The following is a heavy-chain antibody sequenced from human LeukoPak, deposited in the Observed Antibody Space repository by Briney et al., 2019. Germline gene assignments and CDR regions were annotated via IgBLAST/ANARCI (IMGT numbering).Heavy chain of an antibody. Sequence: GGSLRLSCAASGFTFSSYGMHWVRQAPGKGLEWVAVIWYDGSNKYYADSVKGRFTISRDNTKNSLYLQMSSLRAEDTAVYYCATDRGWRTSGYYLYYFEYWGQGTLVTFSS. CDR1: GFTFSSYG. D-gene: IGHD3-3*01. J-gene: IGHJ4*02. CDR2: IWYDGSNK. CDR3: ATDRGWRTSGYYLYYFEY. V-gene: IGHV3-33*03.